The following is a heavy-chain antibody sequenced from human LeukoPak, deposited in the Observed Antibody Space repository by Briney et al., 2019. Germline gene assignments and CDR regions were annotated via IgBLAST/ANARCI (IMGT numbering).Heavy chain of an antibody. CDR3: ARVYYDFVEVGDNWFDP. Sequence: SETLSLTCTVSGGSISSGGYYWSWIRQHPGKGLEWIVYIYYSGSSYYNPSLKSRVTISVDTSKNQFSLKLSSVTAADTAVYYCARVYYDFVEVGDNWFDPWGQGTLVTVSS. D-gene: IGHD3-3*01. V-gene: IGHV4-31*03. CDR1: GGSISSGGYY. J-gene: IGHJ5*02. CDR2: IYYSGSS.